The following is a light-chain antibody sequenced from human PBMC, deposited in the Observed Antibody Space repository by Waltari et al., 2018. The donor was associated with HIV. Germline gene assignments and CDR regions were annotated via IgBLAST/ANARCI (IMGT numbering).Light chain of an antibody. J-gene: IGLJ2*01. CDR2: YDG. V-gene: IGLV3-21*04. CDR1: DIGTRS. Sequence: SYVLTQTPSVSVAPGKTATLTCEGSDIGTRSVHWYRQKPGQAPVLVIYYDGARPSGLAERFSGSNSGNTATLTISRVGVGDEADYYCQVWDANTDVVFGTGTKLTVL. CDR3: QVWDANTDVV.